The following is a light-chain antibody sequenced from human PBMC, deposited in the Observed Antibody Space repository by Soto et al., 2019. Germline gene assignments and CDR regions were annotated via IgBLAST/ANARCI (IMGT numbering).Light chain of an antibody. CDR3: QQYDNLPLT. V-gene: IGKV1-33*01. J-gene: IGKJ4*01. CDR2: DAS. CDR1: QDISNY. Sequence: DIQMTQSPSSLSASVGDRVTITCQASQDISNYLNWYQQKPGKAPKLLIYDASTLATGVPSRFSGSVSAPDFTFTISSLQPEDIATYYCQQYDNLPLTFGGGTKVEIK.